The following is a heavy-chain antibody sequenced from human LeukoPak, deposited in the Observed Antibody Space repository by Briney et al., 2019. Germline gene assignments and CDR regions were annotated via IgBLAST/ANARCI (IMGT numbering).Heavy chain of an antibody. CDR2: IKSKTDGGTT. J-gene: IGHJ4*02. CDR1: GFTFSNYG. D-gene: IGHD3-10*01. Sequence: GGSLRLSCAASGFTFSNYGMHWVRQAPGRGLEWVGRIKSKTDGGTTDYAAPVKGRFTISRDDSKNTLYLQMNSLKTEDTALYYCTTLTMIRRDHADYWGQGTLVTVSS. V-gene: IGHV3-15*01. CDR3: TTLTMIRRDHADY.